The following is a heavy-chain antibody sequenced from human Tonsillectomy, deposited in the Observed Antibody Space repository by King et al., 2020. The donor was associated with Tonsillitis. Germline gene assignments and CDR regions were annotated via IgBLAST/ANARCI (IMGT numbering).Heavy chain of an antibody. J-gene: IGHJ4*02. CDR1: GFTFSSYT. Sequence: VQLVESGGGLVKPGGSLRLSCAASGFTFSSYTMNWVRQTPGKVLEWVASITPTSTDIYYAGSVKGRFTISRDNAKNSLYLQMNSLRAEDTALYYCTRDVDDYESGYDYGLYWGQGTLVTVSS. D-gene: IGHD5-12*01. CDR2: ITPTSTDI. CDR3: TRDVDDYESGYDYGLY. V-gene: IGHV3-21*01.